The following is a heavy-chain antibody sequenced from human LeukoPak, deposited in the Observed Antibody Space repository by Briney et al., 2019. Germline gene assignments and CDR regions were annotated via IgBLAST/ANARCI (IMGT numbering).Heavy chain of an antibody. V-gene: IGHV4-34*01. CDR3: ATLGEYYDSSGYYYN. J-gene: IGHJ4*02. Sequence: PSETLSLTCAVYGGSFSGYYWNWIRQPPGKGLEWIGEINHSGSTYYNPSLKSRVTISVDSSKNQFSLKLTSVTAADTAVYYCATLGEYYDSSGYYYNWGQGTLVTVSS. CDR2: INHSGST. D-gene: IGHD3-22*01. CDR1: GGSFSGYY.